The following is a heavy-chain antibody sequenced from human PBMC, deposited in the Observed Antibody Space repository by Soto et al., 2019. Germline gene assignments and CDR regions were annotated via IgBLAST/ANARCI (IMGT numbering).Heavy chain of an antibody. CDR2: ISNSSSDGTT. CDR3: AIVLSPEGGNYFDH. Sequence: EVQLLESGGGLVQPGGSLRLSCAASGFTFSNYAMNWVRQAPGKALEWVSAISNSSSDGTTHYADSVNGRFTISRDNDKNTVFLEMNRLRAQDTALYYCAIVLSPEGGNYFDHWGQGALVTVAS. CDR1: GFTFSNYA. V-gene: IGHV3-23*01. J-gene: IGHJ4*02.